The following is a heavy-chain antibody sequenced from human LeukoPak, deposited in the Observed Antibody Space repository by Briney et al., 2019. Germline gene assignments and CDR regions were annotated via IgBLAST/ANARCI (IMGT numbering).Heavy chain of an antibody. J-gene: IGHJ4*02. Sequence: GGSLRLSCAASGFTFSSYSMNWVRQAPGKGLEWVSSISSSSSYIYYADSVKGRFTISRDNSKNTLYLQMNSLRAEDTAVYYCATTYYYDSSGYDYWGQGTLVTVSS. CDR3: ATTYYYDSSGYDY. D-gene: IGHD3-22*01. CDR1: GFTFSSYS. V-gene: IGHV3-21*01. CDR2: ISSSSSYI.